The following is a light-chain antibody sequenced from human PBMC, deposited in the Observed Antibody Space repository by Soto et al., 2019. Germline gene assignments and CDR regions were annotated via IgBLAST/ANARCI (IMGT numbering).Light chain of an antibody. CDR3: QQANSFPLT. V-gene: IGKV1D-12*01. CDR1: QDINNW. J-gene: IGKJ4*01. Sequence: DIPVTQSPSSVSASVGDRVTITCRASQDINNWLAWYQQKPGKAPKLLIYTTSNLQSGVPSRFSGSGSGTDFTLPINSLQPEDFATYYCQQANSFPLTFGGGTKVEIK. CDR2: TTS.